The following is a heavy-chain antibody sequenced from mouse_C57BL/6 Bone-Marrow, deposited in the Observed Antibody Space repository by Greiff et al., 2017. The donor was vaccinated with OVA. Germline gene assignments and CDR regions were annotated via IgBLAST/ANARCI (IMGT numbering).Heavy chain of an antibody. J-gene: IGHJ3*01. D-gene: IGHD2-4*01. CDR2: IDPENGDT. Sequence: VQLQQSGAELVRPGASVKLSCTASGFNIKDDYMHWVKQRPEQGLEWIGWIDPENGDTEYASKFQGKATITADTSSNTAYLQLSSLTSEDTAVYYCTFYYDYDGVFAYWGQGTLVTVSA. CDR3: TFYYDYDGVFAY. CDR1: GFNIKDDY. V-gene: IGHV14-4*01.